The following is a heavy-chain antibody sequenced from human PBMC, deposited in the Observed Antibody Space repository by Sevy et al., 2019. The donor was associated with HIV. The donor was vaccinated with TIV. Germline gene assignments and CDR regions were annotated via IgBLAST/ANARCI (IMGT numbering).Heavy chain of an antibody. CDR1: GYTFTGYY. D-gene: IGHD3-22*01. J-gene: IGHJ4*02. Sequence: ASVKVSCKASGYTFTGYYMHWVRQAPGQGLEWMGRINPNSGGTNYAQKFQGRVTMTRDTSISIAYMELSRLRSDDTAVYYCASLIYYDSSGYHLYWGQGTLVTVSS. V-gene: IGHV1-2*06. CDR2: INPNSGGT. CDR3: ASLIYYDSSGYHLY.